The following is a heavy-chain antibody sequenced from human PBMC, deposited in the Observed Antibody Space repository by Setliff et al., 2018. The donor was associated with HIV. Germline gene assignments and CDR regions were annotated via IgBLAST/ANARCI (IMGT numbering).Heavy chain of an antibody. D-gene: IGHD6-19*01. CDR2: ASYSGTT. CDR1: GASIGSVNYY. Sequence: SETLSLTCTVSGASIGSVNYYWGWFRQPPGKGLEWIGSASYSGTTYYNPSLQSRVTVSGDTSKNQFSLNLNSVTAADTAVYYCARQSLLGKIAVAAYDYWGQGTLVTVSS. J-gene: IGHJ4*02. V-gene: IGHV4-39*01. CDR3: ARQSLLGKIAVAAYDY.